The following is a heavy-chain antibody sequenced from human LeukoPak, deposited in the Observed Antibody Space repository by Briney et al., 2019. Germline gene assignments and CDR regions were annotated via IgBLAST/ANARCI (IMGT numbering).Heavy chain of an antibody. J-gene: IGHJ6*03. Sequence: GGSLRLSCAASGFTFDDYAMHWVRQAPGKGLEWVSLISGDGGSTYYADSVKGRFTISRDNSKNSLYLQMNSLRTEDTALYYCAKDKGLPGVFNYYYYMDVWGKGTTVTVSS. CDR2: ISGDGGST. CDR3: AKDKGLPGVFNYYYYMDV. D-gene: IGHD3-16*01. CDR1: GFTFDDYA. V-gene: IGHV3-43*02.